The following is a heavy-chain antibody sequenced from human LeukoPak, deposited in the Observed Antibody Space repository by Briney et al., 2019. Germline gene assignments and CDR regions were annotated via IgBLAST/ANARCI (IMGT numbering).Heavy chain of an antibody. Sequence: PSETLSLTCTVSGGSINSYYWSWIRQPPGKGLEWIGYVSDTGSTNYNPSLKSRVTISVDTSKNQFYLKLTSVTAAATAVYYCARTTTTFYDWGHGTLVTVSS. CDR3: ARTTTTFYD. J-gene: IGHJ4*01. CDR2: VSDTGST. D-gene: IGHD3-16*01. V-gene: IGHV4-59*01. CDR1: GGSINSYY.